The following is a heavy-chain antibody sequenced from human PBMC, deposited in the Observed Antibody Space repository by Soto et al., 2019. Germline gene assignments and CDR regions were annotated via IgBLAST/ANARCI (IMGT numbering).Heavy chain of an antibody. CDR3: ARDRGIDDFWSGYYLQDSGYYGMDV. V-gene: IGHV3-30-3*01. J-gene: IGHJ6*02. D-gene: IGHD3-3*01. CDR1: GFTFSSYA. CDR2: ISYDGSNK. Sequence: QVQLVESGGGVVQPGRSLRLSCAASGFTFSSYAMHWVRQAPGKGLEWVAVISYDGSNKYYADSVKGRFTISRDNSKNTLYLQMNSLRAEDTAVYYCARDRGIDDFWSGYYLQDSGYYGMDVWGQGTTVTVSS.